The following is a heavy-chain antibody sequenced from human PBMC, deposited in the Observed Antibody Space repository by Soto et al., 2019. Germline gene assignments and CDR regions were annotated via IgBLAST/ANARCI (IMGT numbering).Heavy chain of an antibody. D-gene: IGHD2-2*01. CDR2: ISGSGGST. V-gene: IGHV3-23*01. CDR3: AKYCSSTSCSYFDY. Sequence: PGGSLRLSCAASGFTFSSYGMSWVRQAPGKGLEWVSAISGSGGSTYYADSVKGRFTISRDNSKNTLYLQMNSLRAEDTAVYYCAKYCSSTSCSYFDYWGQGTLVTVSS. CDR1: GFTFSSYG. J-gene: IGHJ4*02.